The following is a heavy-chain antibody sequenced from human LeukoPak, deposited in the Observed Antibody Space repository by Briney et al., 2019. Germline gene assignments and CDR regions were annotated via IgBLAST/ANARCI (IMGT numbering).Heavy chain of an antibody. D-gene: IGHD4-23*01. J-gene: IGHJ6*02. CDR3: TKVSGDTTVVSYSYCMDV. CDR1: AFTFSTYA. V-gene: IGHV3-23*01. Sequence: GRSLSPSRSPAAFTFSTYAISWGRHAPGNGLEWVSTISGRGGGTYYADSVKGRFNISRDNSKHTLNLQMNSLRAQETAVYCCTKVSGDTTVVSYSYCMDVWGQGTPVTVSS. CDR2: ISGRGGGT.